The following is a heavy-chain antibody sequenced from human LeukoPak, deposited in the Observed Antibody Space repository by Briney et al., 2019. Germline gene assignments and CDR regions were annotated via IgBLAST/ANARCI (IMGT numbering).Heavy chain of an antibody. Sequence: KSSETLSLTCTVSGGSTSSGGYYWSWIRQPPGKGLEWIGYIYHSGSTYYNPSLKSRVTISVDRSKNQFSLKLSSVTAADTAVYYCARGYIVVVPAAPDYWGQGTLVTVSS. CDR3: ARGYIVVVPAAPDY. CDR1: GGSTSSGGYY. D-gene: IGHD2-2*01. V-gene: IGHV4-30-2*01. CDR2: IYHSGST. J-gene: IGHJ4*02.